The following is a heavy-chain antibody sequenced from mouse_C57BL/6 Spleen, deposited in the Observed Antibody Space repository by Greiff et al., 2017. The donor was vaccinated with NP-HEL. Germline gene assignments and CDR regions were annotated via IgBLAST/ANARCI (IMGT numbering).Heavy chain of an antibody. J-gene: IGHJ2*01. CDR1: GFTFSDYG. CDR3: ARPGPGSFDY. V-gene: IGHV5-17*01. D-gene: IGHD3-3*01. Sequence: EVKLMESGGGLVKPGGSLKLSCAASGFTFSDYGMHWVRQAPEKGLEWVAYISSGSSTIYYADTVKGRFTISRDNAKSTLFLQMTSLRSEDTAMYYCARPGPGSFDYWGQGTTLTVSS. CDR2: ISSGSSTI.